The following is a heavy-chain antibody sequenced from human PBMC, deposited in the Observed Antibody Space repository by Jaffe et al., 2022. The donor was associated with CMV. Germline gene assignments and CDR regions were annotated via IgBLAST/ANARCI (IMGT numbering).Heavy chain of an antibody. V-gene: IGHV2-70*15. CDR3: ARTTYSNSHNDYYYYYMDV. D-gene: IGHD4-4*01. CDR1: GFSLSTSGMC. Sequence: QVTLRESGPALVKPTQTLTLTCTFSGFSLSTSGMCVSWIRQPPGKALEWLARIDWDDDKYYSTSLKTRLTISKDTSKNQVVLTMTNMDPVDTATYYCARTTYSNSHNDYYYYYMDVWGKGTTVTVSS. CDR2: IDWDDDK. J-gene: IGHJ6*03.